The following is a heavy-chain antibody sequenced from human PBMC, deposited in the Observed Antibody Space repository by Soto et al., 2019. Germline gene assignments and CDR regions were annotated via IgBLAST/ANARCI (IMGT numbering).Heavy chain of an antibody. CDR3: AREDCSGGSCYSSWDPQSLYGMDV. D-gene: IGHD2-15*01. V-gene: IGHV4-31*03. CDR2: IYYSGST. CDR1: GGSISSGGYY. J-gene: IGHJ6*02. Sequence: SETLSLTCTVSGGSISSGGYYWSWIRQHPGKGLEWIGYIYYSGSTYYNPSLKSRVTISVDTSKNQFSLKLSSVTAADTAVYYCAREDCSGGSCYSSWDPQSLYGMDVWGQGTTVTVSS.